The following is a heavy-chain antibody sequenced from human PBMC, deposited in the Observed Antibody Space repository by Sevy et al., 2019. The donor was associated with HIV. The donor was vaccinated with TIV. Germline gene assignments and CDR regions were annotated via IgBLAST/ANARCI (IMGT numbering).Heavy chain of an antibody. CDR3: ERDVDTPFVRSFDS. V-gene: IGHV3-48*02. J-gene: IGHJ4*02. Sequence: GGSLRLSCVVSGLTFSSDSMNWVRLAPVKGLEWLAYVSSSSRTIYYADSVEGRFTISRDNDKKSVFLQMNNLRDEDSATYYCERDVDTPFVRSFDSWGQGTLVTVSS. CDR2: VSSSSRTI. CDR1: GLTFSSDS. D-gene: IGHD5-18*01.